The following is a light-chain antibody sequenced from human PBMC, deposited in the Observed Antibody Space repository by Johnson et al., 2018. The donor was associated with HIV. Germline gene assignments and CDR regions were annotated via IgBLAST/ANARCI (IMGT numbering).Light chain of an antibody. V-gene: IGLV1-51*01. Sequence: QSVLTQPPSVSAAPGQKVTISCSGSSSNIGNNYVSWYQQLPGTAPKLLIYDNNKRPSGISDRFSGSKSGTSATLGITGLQTGDEADYYCATWDTSLSAVCVFGTGTKVTVL. CDR3: ATWDTSLSAVCV. CDR1: SSNIGNNY. J-gene: IGLJ1*01. CDR2: DNN.